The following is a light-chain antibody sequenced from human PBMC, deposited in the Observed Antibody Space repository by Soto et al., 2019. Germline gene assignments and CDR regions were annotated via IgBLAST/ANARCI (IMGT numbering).Light chain of an antibody. V-gene: IGLV1-47*01. Sequence: QSVLTQPPSASGTPGQRVTISCSGSSSNIGSNYVYWYQQLPGTAPKLLIYRNNQRPSGVPDRFSGSKSVTSASLAISGLRYEDEADYYCAAWDDSLSGHVVFGGGTKLTVL. CDR1: SSNIGSNY. CDR3: AAWDDSLSGHVV. J-gene: IGLJ2*01. CDR2: RNN.